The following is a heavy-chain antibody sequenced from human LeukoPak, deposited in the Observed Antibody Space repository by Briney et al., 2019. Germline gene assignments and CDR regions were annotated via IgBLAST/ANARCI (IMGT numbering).Heavy chain of an antibody. CDR1: GFTFSSYW. J-gene: IGHJ5*02. CDR2: IKQDGSEK. D-gene: IGHD3-10*01. CDR3: ARGENYGSGSYRIDNWFDP. Sequence: GGSLRLSCAASGFTFSSYWMSWVRQAPGKGLEWVANIKQDGSEKYYVDSVKGRFTISRDNAKNSLYLQMNSLRTEDTALYYCARGENYGSGSYRIDNWFDPWGQGTLVTVSS. V-gene: IGHV3-7*03.